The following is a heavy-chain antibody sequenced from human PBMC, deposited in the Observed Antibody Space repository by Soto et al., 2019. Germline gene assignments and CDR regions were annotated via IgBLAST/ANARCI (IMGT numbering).Heavy chain of an antibody. D-gene: IGHD2-15*01. CDR2: IYYSGST. J-gene: IGHJ4*02. CDR1: GGSISSGGYY. Sequence: SETLSLTCTVSGGSISSGGYYWSWTRQHPGKGLEWIGYIYYSGSTYYNPSLKSRVTISVDTSKNQFSLKLSSVTAADTAVYYCARKYCSGGSCPSDYWGQGTLVTVSS. V-gene: IGHV4-31*03. CDR3: ARKYCSGGSCPSDY.